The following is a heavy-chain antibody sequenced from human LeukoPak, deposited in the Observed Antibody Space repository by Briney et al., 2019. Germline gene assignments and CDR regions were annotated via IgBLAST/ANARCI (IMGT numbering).Heavy chain of an antibody. CDR3: ARDIAARLGVVVVVAVHNWSDP. Sequence: GESLKISCKGSGYTFTGYYMHWVRQAPGQGLEWMGWINPNSGGTNYAQKFQGRVTMTRDTSISTAYMELSRLRSDDTAVYYCARDIAARLGVVVVVAVHNWSDPWGQGTLVTVSS. CDR1: GYTFTGYY. D-gene: IGHD2-15*01. V-gene: IGHV1-2*02. CDR2: INPNSGGT. J-gene: IGHJ5*02.